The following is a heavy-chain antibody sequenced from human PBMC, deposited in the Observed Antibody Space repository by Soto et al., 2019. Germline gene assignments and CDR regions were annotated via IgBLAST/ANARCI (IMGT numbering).Heavy chain of an antibody. D-gene: IGHD3-3*01. J-gene: IGHJ6*02. V-gene: IGHV3-23*01. CDR1: GFTFSSSA. CDR2: ISGSGDTT. CDR3: AKAPTIFGAELSYSFYYGMDV. Sequence: EVQLLESGGGLVQPGGSLRLSCAASGFTFSSSAMSWVRQAPRKGLEWVSAISGSGDTTYSADSVKGRFTISRDNSKNTLSLQMNRLTAEDTAVYYCAKAPTIFGAELSYSFYYGMDVWGQGATVTVS.